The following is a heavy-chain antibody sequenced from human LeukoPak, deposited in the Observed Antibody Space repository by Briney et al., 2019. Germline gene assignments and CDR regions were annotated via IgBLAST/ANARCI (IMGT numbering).Heavy chain of an antibody. V-gene: IGHV3-21*01. CDR2: ISSSSSYI. J-gene: IGHJ4*02. Sequence: GGSLRLSCAASGFTFSSYSMNWVRQAPGKGLEWVSSISSSSSYIYYADSVKGRFTISRDNAKNSLYLQMNSLRAEDTAVYYCARSVPYYYGSGSYFFDYWGQGTLVTVSS. CDR1: GFTFSSYS. CDR3: ARSVPYYYGSGSYFFDY. D-gene: IGHD3-10*01.